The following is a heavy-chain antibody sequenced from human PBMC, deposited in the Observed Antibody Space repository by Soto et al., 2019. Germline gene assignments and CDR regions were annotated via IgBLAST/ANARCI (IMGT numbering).Heavy chain of an antibody. CDR3: AKDGRNYYDSSGYPDY. Sequence: ASVKVSCKASGYTLTRYYMHWVRQAPGQGLEWMGIINPSGDSTRYAQNFQGRVTMTRDTSTSTVYMELSSLRSEDTAVYYCAKDGRNYYDSSGYPDYWGQGTLVTVSS. D-gene: IGHD3-22*01. J-gene: IGHJ4*02. V-gene: IGHV1-46*03. CDR2: INPSGDST. CDR1: GYTLTRYY.